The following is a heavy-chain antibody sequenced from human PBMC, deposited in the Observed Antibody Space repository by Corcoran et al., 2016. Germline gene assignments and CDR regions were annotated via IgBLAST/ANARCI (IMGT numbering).Heavy chain of an antibody. V-gene: IGHV1-58*01. CDR2: IVVGSGNT. CDR3: AAGSREPRVREEGGDLDY. CDR1: GFTFTSSA. J-gene: IGHJ4*02. D-gene: IGHD2-21*01. Sequence: QMQLVQSGPEVKKPGTSVKVSCKASGFTFTSSAVQWVRQARGQRLEWIGWIVVGSGNTNYAQKFQERVTITRDMSTSTAYMELSSLRSEDTAVYYGAAGSREPRVREEGGDLDYWGQGTLFTVSS.